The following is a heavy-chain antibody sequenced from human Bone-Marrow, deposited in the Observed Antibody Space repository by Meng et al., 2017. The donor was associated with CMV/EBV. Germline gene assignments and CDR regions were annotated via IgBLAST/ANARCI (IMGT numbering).Heavy chain of an antibody. Sequence: SVKVSCKASGGTFSSYAIGWVRQAPGQGLEWMGGIIPIFGTANYAQKFQGRVTITTDESTSTAYMELSSLRSEDTAVYYCARDRAARGYSSEYYYYYYGMDVWGQGTTVTVSS. D-gene: IGHD5-18*01. CDR3: ARDRAARGYSSEYYYYYYGMDV. CDR2: IIPIFGTA. CDR1: GGTFSSYA. V-gene: IGHV1-69*05. J-gene: IGHJ6*02.